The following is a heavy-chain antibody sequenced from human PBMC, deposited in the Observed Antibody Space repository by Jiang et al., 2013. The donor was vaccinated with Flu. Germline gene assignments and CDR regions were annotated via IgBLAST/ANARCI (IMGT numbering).Heavy chain of an antibody. CDR1: GFIFSSYA. V-gene: IGHV3-23*04. J-gene: IGHJ2*01. CDR2: IMGSGDSA. D-gene: IGHD1-14*01. Sequence: QLVEVWGGLVQPGGSLRLSCVASGFIFSSYAMGWVRQAPGKGLEWVSVIMGSGDSAYYADSVKDRFTISRDNSKNTLFLQTNSLRVDDTAVYYCAKGIGNTEPWYFDLWGRGTLVTVSS. CDR3: AKGIGNTEPWYFDL.